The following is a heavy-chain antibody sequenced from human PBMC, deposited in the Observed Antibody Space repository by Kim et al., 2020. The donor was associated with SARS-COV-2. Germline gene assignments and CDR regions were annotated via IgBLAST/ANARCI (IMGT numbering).Heavy chain of an antibody. Sequence: ITYYADAVKGRFSISRDNSKNTLYLQMSSLRAEDTAIYYCVRYGDSNYFYPWGQGTLVTVSS. J-gene: IGHJ5*02. V-gene: IGHV3-23*05. D-gene: IGHD4-17*01. CDR3: VRYGDSNYFYP. CDR2: IT.